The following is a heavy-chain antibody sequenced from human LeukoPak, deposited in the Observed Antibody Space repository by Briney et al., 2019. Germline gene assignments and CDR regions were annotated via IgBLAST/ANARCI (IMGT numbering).Heavy chain of an antibody. CDR1: GFTFSSHA. J-gene: IGHJ3*02. V-gene: IGHV3-48*01. CDR3: ARTMIVVGDAFDI. CDR2: ISSSSSTI. D-gene: IGHD3-22*01. Sequence: PGGSLRLSCAASGFTFSSHAMSWVRQAPGKGLEWVSYISSSSSTIYYADSVKGRFTISRDNAKNSLYLQMNSLRAEDTAVYYCARTMIVVGDAFDIWGQGTMVTVSS.